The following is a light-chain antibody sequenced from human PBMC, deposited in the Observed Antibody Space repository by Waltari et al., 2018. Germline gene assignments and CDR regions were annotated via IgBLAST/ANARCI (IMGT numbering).Light chain of an antibody. J-gene: IGKJ5*01. CDR1: QSVAIN. CDR2: GAY. Sequence: EIVMTQSPATLSVSPGESATLSCRASQSVAINLAWYQQKPGQAPRLLIYGAYTRATGIPGRFSGSVSGTEFTLTISSLQSEDFAVYYCQQYNKWPPITFGQGTRLELK. V-gene: IGKV3-15*01. CDR3: QQYNKWPPIT.